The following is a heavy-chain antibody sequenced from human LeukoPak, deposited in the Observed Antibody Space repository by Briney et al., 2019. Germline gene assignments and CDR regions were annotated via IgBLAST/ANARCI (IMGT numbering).Heavy chain of an antibody. CDR3: ARDHKYSSGWYDDY. V-gene: IGHV1-2*02. J-gene: IGHJ4*02. Sequence: ASVKVSCKASGYTFTGYYMHWVRQAPGQGLEWMGWINPNSGGTNYAQKFQGRVTMTRDTPISTAYMELSRLRSDDTAVYYCARDHKYSSGWYDDYWGQGTLVTVSS. CDR1: GYTFTGYY. CDR2: INPNSGGT. D-gene: IGHD6-19*01.